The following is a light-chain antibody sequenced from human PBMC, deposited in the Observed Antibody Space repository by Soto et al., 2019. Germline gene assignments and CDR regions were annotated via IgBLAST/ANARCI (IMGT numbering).Light chain of an antibody. V-gene: IGLV2-8*01. J-gene: IGLJ3*02. Sequence: QSALTQPPSASGSPGQSVTISCTGTSSDVGGYNYVSWYQQYPGRAPKLMIYEVTKRPSGVPDRFSGSKSGNTASLTVSGLRVEDEADDYCSSCAASNNFYFVFGGGTKVTVL. CDR3: SSCAASNNFYFV. CDR2: EVT. CDR1: SSDVGGYNY.